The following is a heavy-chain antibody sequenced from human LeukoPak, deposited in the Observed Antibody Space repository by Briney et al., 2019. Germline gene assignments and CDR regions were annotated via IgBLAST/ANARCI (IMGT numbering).Heavy chain of an antibody. CDR1: GFTFSNYA. Sequence: GGSLRLSCVASGFTFSNYAMSWVRQVPGKRLEWVSAISSGAGTTGYAESVRGRFTISRVNSRSTIYLQMNSLRAEDTAVYYCAKDSNWGSAYYYYMDVWGKGTTVTVSS. D-gene: IGHD7-27*01. V-gene: IGHV3-23*01. CDR3: AKDSNWGSAYYYYMDV. CDR2: ISSGAGTT. J-gene: IGHJ6*03.